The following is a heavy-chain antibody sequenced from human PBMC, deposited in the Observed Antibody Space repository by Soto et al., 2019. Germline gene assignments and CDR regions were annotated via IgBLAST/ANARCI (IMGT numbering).Heavy chain of an antibody. V-gene: IGHV4-31*03. CDR2: IYYSGST. Sequence: NPSETLSLTCTVSGGSISSGGYYWSWIRQHPGKGLEWIGYIYYSGSTYYNPSLKSRVTISVDTSKNQFSLKLSSVTAADTAVYYCARVGWGVVILNKYYYYGMDVWGQGTTVTVSS. CDR3: ARVGWGVVILNKYYYYGMDV. D-gene: IGHD3-3*01. CDR1: GGSISSGGYY. J-gene: IGHJ6*02.